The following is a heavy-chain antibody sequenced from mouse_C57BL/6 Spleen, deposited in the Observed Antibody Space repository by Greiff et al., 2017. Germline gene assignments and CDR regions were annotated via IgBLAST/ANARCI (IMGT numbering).Heavy chain of an antibody. CDR2: IWSGGCT. CDR3: ARKYGNFWYFDV. CDR1: GFALTSYG. J-gene: IGHJ1*03. D-gene: IGHD2-10*02. Sequence: QVQLQQSGPGLVQPSQSLSITCTVSGFALTSYGVHWVRQSPGKGLEWLGVIWSGGCTDYTAAVISILCISKDNSRSQGFFKMNSLQADDTAIYSCARKYGNFWYFDVWGTGTTVTVSS. V-gene: IGHV2-2*01.